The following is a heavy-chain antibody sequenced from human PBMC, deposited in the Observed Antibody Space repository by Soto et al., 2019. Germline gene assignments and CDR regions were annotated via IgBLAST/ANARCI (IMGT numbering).Heavy chain of an antibody. CDR2: IYWDDDK. CDR3: AHRIVGFDYYYSYGMDV. Sequence: QITLKESGPTLVKPTQTLTLTCTFSGFSLSTSGVGVGWIRQPPGKALEWLALIYWDDDKRYSPSLKSRLTITKNTSQNQVVLTMTNMDPVDTATYYCAHRIVGFDYYYSYGMDVWCQGTTVTVSS. CDR1: GFSLSTSGVG. J-gene: IGHJ6*02. D-gene: IGHD1-26*01. V-gene: IGHV2-5*02.